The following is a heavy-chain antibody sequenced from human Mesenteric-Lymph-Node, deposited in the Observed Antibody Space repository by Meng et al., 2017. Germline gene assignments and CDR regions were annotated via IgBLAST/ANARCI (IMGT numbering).Heavy chain of an antibody. J-gene: IGHJ6*02. V-gene: IGHV3-74*01. Sequence: GGSLRLSCAASGFTFSSYWMHWVRQAPGKGLVWVSRINSDGSSTSYADSVKGRFTISRDNAKNTLYLQMNSLRAEDTAVYYCARGKVYYGSGEYYYYGMDVWGQGPTVTVSS. CDR2: INSDGSST. CDR1: GFTFSSYW. CDR3: ARGKVYYGSGEYYYYGMDV. D-gene: IGHD3-10*01.